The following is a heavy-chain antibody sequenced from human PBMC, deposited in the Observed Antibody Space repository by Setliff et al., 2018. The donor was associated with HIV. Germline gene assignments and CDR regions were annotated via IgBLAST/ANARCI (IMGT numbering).Heavy chain of an antibody. CDR3: AREKSPGAEYFPH. J-gene: IGHJ1*01. CDR2: ISSDGSVK. V-gene: IGHV3-30*04. CDR1: GFSFFNYA. Sequence: PGESLKISCTTSGFSFFNYAVHWVRQAPGKGLEWVAVISSDGSVKYYADSVKGRFTISRDNSKNTLNVQMNSLKDEDTAVYYCAREKSPGAEYFPHWGQGTLVTVSS.